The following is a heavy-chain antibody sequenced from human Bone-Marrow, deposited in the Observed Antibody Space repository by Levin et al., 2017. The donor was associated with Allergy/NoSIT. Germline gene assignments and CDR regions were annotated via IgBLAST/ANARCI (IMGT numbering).Heavy chain of an antibody. J-gene: IGHJ6*02. V-gene: IGHV1-69*13. CDR1: GDTFSSYG. D-gene: IGHD3-10*01. CDR3: ATFFYYYGAGNFLHYDGLDV. CDR2: MIPMSGTP. Sequence: VASVKVSCKAPGDTFSSYGVTWVRQAPGQGLEWMGGMIPMSGTPHYAQKLQDRVTISADESMSTAYMELTSLRSEDTGMYYCATFFYYYGAGNFLHYDGLDVWGQGTTVTVSS.